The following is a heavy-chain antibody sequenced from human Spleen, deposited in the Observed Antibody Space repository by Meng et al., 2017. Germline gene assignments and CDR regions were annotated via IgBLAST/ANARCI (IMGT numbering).Heavy chain of an antibody. D-gene: IGHD1-26*01. V-gene: IGHV4-39*01. Sequence: QLQLQESGPGLVKPSEALSLTCSVSGGSTSTSGYYWGWIRQPPGKGLEWIGSIYYSGSTYYNPSLKSRVTISVDTSKNQFSLKLSSVTAADTAVYYCASHGGSYYVGYWGQGTLVTVSS. CDR1: GGSTSTSGYY. J-gene: IGHJ4*02. CDR2: IYYSGST. CDR3: ASHGGSYYVGY.